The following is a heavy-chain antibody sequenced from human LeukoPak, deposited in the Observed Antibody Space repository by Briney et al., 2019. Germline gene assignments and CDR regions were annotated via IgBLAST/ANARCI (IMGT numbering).Heavy chain of an antibody. D-gene: IGHD1-26*01. J-gene: IGHJ4*02. Sequence: ASVKVSCKASGYTFTSYYMHWVRQAPGQGLEWMGIINPSGGSTNYAQKFQGRVTMTRDMSISTVYMELSSLRSEDTDVYYCARDKWELSYYVDHWGKGTLVTVST. CDR3: ARDKWELSYYVDH. V-gene: IGHV1-46*01. CDR2: INPSGGST. CDR1: GYTFTSYY.